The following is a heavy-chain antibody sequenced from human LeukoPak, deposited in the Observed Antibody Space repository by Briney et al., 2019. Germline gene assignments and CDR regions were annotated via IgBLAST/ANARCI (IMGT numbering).Heavy chain of an antibody. CDR1: GFTFSSYG. CDR2: IRYDGSNK. J-gene: IGHJ4*02. V-gene: IGHV3-30*02. Sequence: GGSLRLSCAASGFTFSSYGMHWVRQAPGKGLEGVAFIRYDGSNKYYADSVKGRFTISRDNSKNTLYLQMNSLRAEDTAVYYCAKDEVADFWSGYYWVYWGQGTLVTVSS. D-gene: IGHD3-3*01. CDR3: AKDEVADFWSGYYWVY.